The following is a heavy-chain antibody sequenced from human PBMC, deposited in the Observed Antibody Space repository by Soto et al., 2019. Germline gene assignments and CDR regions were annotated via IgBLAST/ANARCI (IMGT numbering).Heavy chain of an antibody. Sequence: GGSLRLSCAASGFTFSSYWMSWVRQAPGKGLEWVANIKQDGSEKYYVDSVKGRFTISRDNAKNSLYLQMNSLRAEDTAVYYCATSPMTTVVTPFVYWGQGTLVTVSS. J-gene: IGHJ4*02. CDR2: IKQDGSEK. D-gene: IGHD4-17*01. V-gene: IGHV3-7*03. CDR3: ATSPMTTVVTPFVY. CDR1: GFTFSSYW.